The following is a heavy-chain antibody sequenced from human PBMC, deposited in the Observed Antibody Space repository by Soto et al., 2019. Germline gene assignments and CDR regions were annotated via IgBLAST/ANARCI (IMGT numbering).Heavy chain of an antibody. CDR3: ARGDYQYSIDY. J-gene: IGHJ4*02. Sequence: PSETLSRTCTVSGDSMTSGDYSGSWIRQPPGKGLEWLGYIYRTGNTHYSPSLKSRVSISQDRSKNQFSLELTSVTAADTAVYYCARGDYQYSIDYWGQGTLVTVSS. CDR1: GDSMTSGDYS. D-gene: IGHD2-2*01. CDR2: IYRTGNT. V-gene: IGHV4-30-2*01.